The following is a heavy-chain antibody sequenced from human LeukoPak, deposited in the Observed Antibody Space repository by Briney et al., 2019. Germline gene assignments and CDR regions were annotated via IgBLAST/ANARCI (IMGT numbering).Heavy chain of an antibody. CDR2: IKPSGGST. CDR1: GYTFTSYY. Sequence: ASVQVSCKASGYTFTSYYIHWVRQAPGQGLEWMGIIKPSGGSTSYAQKFQGRVTMTRDTSTNTVYMELSSLRSEDTAVYYCARSDTAMVSSYWGQGTLVTVSS. V-gene: IGHV1-46*01. J-gene: IGHJ4*02. D-gene: IGHD5-18*01. CDR3: ARSDTAMVSSY.